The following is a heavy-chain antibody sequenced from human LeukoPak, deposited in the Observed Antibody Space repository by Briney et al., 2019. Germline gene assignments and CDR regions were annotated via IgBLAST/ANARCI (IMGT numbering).Heavy chain of an antibody. CDR3: TREESSGNDGYFQH. CDR1: GYTFTSYY. Sequence: ASLKVSCKASGYTFTSYYMHWVRQAPGQGLEWMGLINPTGDRTSHAQQFQGRVTMTRNTPTSTVYMELSSLRSEDTAVYYCTREESSGNDGYFQHWGRGTLVTVSS. V-gene: IGHV1-46*03. D-gene: IGHD6-25*01. CDR2: INPTGDRT. J-gene: IGHJ1*01.